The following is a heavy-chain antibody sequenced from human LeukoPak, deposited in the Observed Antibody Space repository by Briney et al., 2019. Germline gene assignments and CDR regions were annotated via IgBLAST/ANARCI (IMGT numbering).Heavy chain of an antibody. V-gene: IGHV3-30-3*01. Sequence: GRSLRLSCAASGFTFSSYAMHWVRQAPGKGLEWVAVISYDGSNKYYADSVKGRFTISRDNSKSTLYLQMNSLRAEDTAVYYCARADSRTLDAFDIWGQGTMVTVSS. CDR2: ISYDGSNK. D-gene: IGHD3-22*01. CDR3: ARADSRTLDAFDI. J-gene: IGHJ3*02. CDR1: GFTFSSYA.